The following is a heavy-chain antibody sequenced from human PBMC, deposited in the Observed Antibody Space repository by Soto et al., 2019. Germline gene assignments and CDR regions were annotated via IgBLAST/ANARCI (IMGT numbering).Heavy chain of an antibody. CDR3: ASDFGLGSYRFDY. CDR1: RSSLSHAKNF. CDR2: IYHSGST. J-gene: IGHJ4*02. V-gene: IGHV4-30-2*01. Sequence: LNCGVSRSSLSHAKNFSSWVRQPPGKGLEWIGYIYHSGSTTYNPSLKSRLTISLDRSKNQISLKLSSVTAADTAVYYCASDFGLGSYRFDYWGQGTLVTVSS. D-gene: IGHD3-10*01.